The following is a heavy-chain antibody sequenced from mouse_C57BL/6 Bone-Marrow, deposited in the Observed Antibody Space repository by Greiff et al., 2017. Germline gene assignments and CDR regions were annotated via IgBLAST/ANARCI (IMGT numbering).Heavy chain of an antibody. CDR2: IHPNSGST. Sequence: VKLQQPGAELVKPGASVKLSCKASGYTFTSYWMHWVKQRPGQGLEWIGMIHPNSGSTKYNEKFKSKATLTVDKSSSTAYMQLSSLTSEDSAVYYCARYPYGNYPYYAMDYWGQGTSVTVSS. J-gene: IGHJ4*01. D-gene: IGHD2-1*01. V-gene: IGHV1-64*01. CDR3: ARYPYGNYPYYAMDY. CDR1: GYTFTSYW.